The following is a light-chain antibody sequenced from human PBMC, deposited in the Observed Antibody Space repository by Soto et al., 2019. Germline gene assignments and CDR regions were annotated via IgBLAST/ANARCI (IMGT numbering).Light chain of an antibody. J-gene: IGKJ4*01. CDR3: QQYGSSELT. V-gene: IGKV3-20*01. Sequence: EIVLTQSPGTLSLSPGDRATLSCRASQSVSSSYLAWYQQKPGQAPSLLIYGASLRATGIPDSFSGSGSGTDFTLTISRLEPEEIAVYYCQQYGSSELTFGGGTKVEIK. CDR1: QSVSSSY. CDR2: GAS.